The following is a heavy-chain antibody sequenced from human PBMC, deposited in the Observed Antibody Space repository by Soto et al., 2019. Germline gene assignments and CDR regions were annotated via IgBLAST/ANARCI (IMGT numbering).Heavy chain of an antibody. CDR2: IIPIFGTT. Sequence: QVQLVQSGAEVKKPGSSVKVSCKASGGTFSTLAISWVRQAPGQGLEYMGGIIPIFGTTNYEQKFQGRVTITADESTSSAYMEVSSLRSDDTAVYYGPRRFGYSSGWYESWGQGSLVTVSS. J-gene: IGHJ5*01. V-gene: IGHV1-69*12. CDR3: PRRFGYSSGWYES. CDR1: GGTFSTLA. D-gene: IGHD3-22*01.